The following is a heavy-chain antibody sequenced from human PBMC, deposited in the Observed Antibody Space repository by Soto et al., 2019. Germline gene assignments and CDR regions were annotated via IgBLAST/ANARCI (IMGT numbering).Heavy chain of an antibody. CDR2: ISYEVTKT. V-gene: IGHV3-30-3*01. D-gene: IGHD6-19*01. Sequence: QVQLVESGGGVVQPGGSLRLSCEASGFTFSNFNMHWVRQAPGKGLEWVAVISYEVTKTQYADSVKGRFTISRDNSKSTLYLHMSSLRAEDTAVYYCARTTAVAGTPEFDYWGQGTLVTFSS. CDR1: GFTFSNFN. J-gene: IGHJ4*02. CDR3: ARTTAVAGTPEFDY.